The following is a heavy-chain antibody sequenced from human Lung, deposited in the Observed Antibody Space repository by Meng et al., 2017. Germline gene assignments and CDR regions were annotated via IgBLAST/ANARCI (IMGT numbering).Heavy chain of an antibody. CDR2: INHRGST. CDR1: GGCCMNYY. V-gene: IGHV4-34*02. Sequence: QGQLGQWGARRCKPSEPLVLTGVVSGGCCMNYYWSGIRQAPGKRLEWIGEINHRGSTNYNPSLESRATISVDTSQNNLSLKLSSVTAADSAVYYCARGPTTMAHDFDYWGQGTLVTVSS. CDR3: ARGPTTMAHDFDY. D-gene: IGHD4-11*01. J-gene: IGHJ4*02.